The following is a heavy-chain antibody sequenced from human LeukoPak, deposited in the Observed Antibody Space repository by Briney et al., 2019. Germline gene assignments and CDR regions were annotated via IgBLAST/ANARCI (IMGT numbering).Heavy chain of an antibody. D-gene: IGHD2-8*01. V-gene: IGHV3-72*01. Sequence: PGGSLRLSCAASGFTSSDHYMDWVRQAPGKGLEWVGRSRHKAGSFTTEYAASVKGRFTISRDDSKSSLYLQMNSLITEDTAVYYCASIGYADYWGQGTLVTVSS. CDR3: ASIGYADY. CDR1: GFTSSDHY. J-gene: IGHJ4*02. CDR2: SRHKAGSFTT.